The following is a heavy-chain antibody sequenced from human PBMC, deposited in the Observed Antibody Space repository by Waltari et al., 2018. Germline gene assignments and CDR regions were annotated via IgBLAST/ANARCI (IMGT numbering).Heavy chain of an antibody. J-gene: IGHJ4*02. D-gene: IGHD1-26*01. CDR1: GGSIDSGSYY. CDR2: IYTSGST. Sequence: QVQLQESGPGLVKPSQTLSLTCTVSGGSIDSGSYYWSWIRQPAGKGLELIGRIYTSGSTNYNPTVKSRGTISVDTSKNQFSLKLSSVTAADTAVYYCARGPLLSKVDYWGQGTLVTVSS. V-gene: IGHV4-61*02. CDR3: ARGPLLSKVDY.